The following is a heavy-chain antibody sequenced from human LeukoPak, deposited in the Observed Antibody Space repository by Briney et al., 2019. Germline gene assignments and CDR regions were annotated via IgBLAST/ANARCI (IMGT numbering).Heavy chain of an antibody. D-gene: IGHD6-13*01. V-gene: IGHV3-9*01. CDR2: ISWNSGSI. Sequence: PGGSLRLSCAASGFTFDDYAMHWVRQAPGKGLEWVSGISWNSGSIGYADSVKGRFTISRDNAKNSLYLQVNSLRAEDTALYYCARELGQQLAMYDYWGQGTLVTVSS. CDR3: ARELGQQLAMYDY. CDR1: GFTFDDYA. J-gene: IGHJ4*02.